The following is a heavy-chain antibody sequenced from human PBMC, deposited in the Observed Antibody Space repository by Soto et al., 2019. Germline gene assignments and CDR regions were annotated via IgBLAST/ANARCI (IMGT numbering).Heavy chain of an antibody. V-gene: IGHV4-38-2*01. CDR1: DYSINDGYY. J-gene: IGHJ5*01. CDR3: VRQGHGSGPNWFDS. CDR2: IFYNGNT. D-gene: IGHD3-10*01. Sequence: PTETLSLTCAVSDYSINDGYYWGWIRQPPGKGLEWIGSIFYNGNTYYNPSLKSRVTISVDTSKNHFSLRLNSVTAADTALYYCVRQGHGSGPNWFDSWGQGTLVTVSS.